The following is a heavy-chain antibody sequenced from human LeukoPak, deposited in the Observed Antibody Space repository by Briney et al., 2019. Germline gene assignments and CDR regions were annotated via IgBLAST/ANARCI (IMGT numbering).Heavy chain of an antibody. CDR3: ARGVAGSGSTPKY. CDR2: MDYSGST. J-gene: IGHJ4*02. CDR1: GGSISDYY. Sequence: SETLSLTCTVSGGSISDYYWTWIRQSSGTGLEWIGYMDYSGSTAYNPSLKSRVTISIDTSKKQFSLELSSVTAADTAVYYCARGVAGSGSTPKYWGQGTLVTVSS. V-gene: IGHV4-59*08. D-gene: IGHD1-26*01.